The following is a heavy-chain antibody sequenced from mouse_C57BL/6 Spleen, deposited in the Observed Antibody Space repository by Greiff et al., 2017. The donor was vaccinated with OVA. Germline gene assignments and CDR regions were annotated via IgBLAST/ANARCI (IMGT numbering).Heavy chain of an antibody. V-gene: IGHV1-42*01. D-gene: IGHD2-2*01. CDR2: INPSTGGT. CDR1: GYSFTGYY. CDR3: ARRGYYGYDDYAMDY. J-gene: IGHJ4*01. Sequence: EVQLQQSGPELVKPGASVKISCKASGYSFTGYYMNWVKQSPEKSLEWIGEINPSTGGTTYNQKFKAKATLTVDKSSSTAYMQLKSLTSEDSAVYYCARRGYYGYDDYAMDYWGQGTSVTVSS.